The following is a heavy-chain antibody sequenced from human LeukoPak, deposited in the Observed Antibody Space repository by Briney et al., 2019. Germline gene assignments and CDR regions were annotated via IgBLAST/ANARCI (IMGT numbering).Heavy chain of an antibody. J-gene: IGHJ4*02. V-gene: IGHV1-2*02. CDR1: GYTFTGYY. CDR3: ARDPVHYYESSGYWRY. CDR2: INPNSGGT. D-gene: IGHD3-22*01. Sequence: GASVKVSCKASGYTFTGYYMHWVRQAPGQGLEWMGWINPNSGGTNYAQKFQGRVTMTRDTSISTAYMELRSLRSDDTAVYYCARDPVHYYESSGYWRYWGQGSLVTVSS.